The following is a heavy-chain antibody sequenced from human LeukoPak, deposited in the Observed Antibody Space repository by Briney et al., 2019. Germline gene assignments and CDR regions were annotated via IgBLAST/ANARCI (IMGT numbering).Heavy chain of an antibody. J-gene: IGHJ4*02. V-gene: IGHV4-34*01. Sequence: SETLSLTCAVYGGSFSAFYWSWVRQPPGKGLEWIGEIHHSGHNNYNPSLKSRVTISVDTSKNQFSLKLSSVTAADTAVYYCARPNILTGYSIDYWGQGTLVTVSS. D-gene: IGHD3-9*01. CDR3: ARPNILTGYSIDY. CDR2: IHHSGHN. CDR1: GGSFSAFY.